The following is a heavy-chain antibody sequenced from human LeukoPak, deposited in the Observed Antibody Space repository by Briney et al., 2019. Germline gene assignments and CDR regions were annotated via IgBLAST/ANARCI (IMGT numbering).Heavy chain of an antibody. CDR1: GGSISSSSYY. Sequence: SETLSLTCTVSGGSISSSSYYWGWLRQPPGKGLEWIGSIYYSGSTYYNPSLKSRVTISVDTSKNQFSLKLSSVTAADTAVYYCARSLDSSGYADENWFDPWGQGTLVTVSS. CDR3: ARSLDSSGYADENWFDP. D-gene: IGHD3-22*01. CDR2: IYYSGST. V-gene: IGHV4-39*01. J-gene: IGHJ5*02.